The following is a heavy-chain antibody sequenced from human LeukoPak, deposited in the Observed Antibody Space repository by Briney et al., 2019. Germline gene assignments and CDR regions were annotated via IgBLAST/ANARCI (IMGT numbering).Heavy chain of an antibody. Sequence: GASVKVSCKASGGTFSSYAISWVRQAPGQGLEWMGRIIPFLGIANYAQKFQGRVTITADKSTSTAYMELSSLRSDDTAVYYCAKIGGDKLEQWKMDYWGQGTLVTVSS. CDR2: IIPFLGIA. V-gene: IGHV1-69*04. CDR3: AKIGGDKLEQWKMDY. J-gene: IGHJ4*02. CDR1: GGTFSSYA. D-gene: IGHD1/OR15-1a*01.